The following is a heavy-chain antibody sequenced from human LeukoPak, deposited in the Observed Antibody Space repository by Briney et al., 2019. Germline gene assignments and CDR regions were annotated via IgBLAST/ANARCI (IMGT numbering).Heavy chain of an antibody. D-gene: IGHD3-10*01. V-gene: IGHV4-59*01. Sequence: PSETLSLTCTVSGGSISRYYWSWIRQPPGKGLEYIGYIYYSGSTNYNPSLKGRVTISVDTSKNQFSLKLNSVSAADTAVYYCARLGFSDGSDNWLSDNWGQGTLVTVSS. J-gene: IGHJ4*02. CDR3: ARLGFSDGSDNWLSDN. CDR1: GGSISRYY. CDR2: IYYSGST.